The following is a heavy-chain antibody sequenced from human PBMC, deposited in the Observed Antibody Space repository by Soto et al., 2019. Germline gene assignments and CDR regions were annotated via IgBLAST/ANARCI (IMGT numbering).Heavy chain of an antibody. CDR2: TYYRSKWYN. V-gene: IGHV6-1*01. J-gene: IGHJ4*02. D-gene: IGHD6-19*01. CDR3: AREKTAVAGVYYFDY. CDR1: GDSVSSNSAS. Sequence: PSQTLSLTCAISGDSVSSNSASWNWIRQSPSRGLEWLGRTYYRSKWYNHYAVSVKSRVTINPDTSKNQFSLQLNSVTPEDTAVYYCAREKTAVAGVYYFDYWGQGTLVTVSS.